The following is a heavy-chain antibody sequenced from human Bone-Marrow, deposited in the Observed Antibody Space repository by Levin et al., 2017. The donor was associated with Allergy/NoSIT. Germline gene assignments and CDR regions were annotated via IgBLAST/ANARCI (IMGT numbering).Heavy chain of an antibody. CDR1: GFGFSTYR. Sequence: PVASVKVSCTGSGFGFSTYRMNWVRQAPGEGLEWVSLISSSGSHIYYADSVKGRFTISRDNAKNSLYLQMNSLRAEDTAVYYCVRAGYHSPWGQGTTVTVSS. CDR2: ISSSGSHI. D-gene: IGHD3-22*01. J-gene: IGHJ6*02. CDR3: VRAGYHSP. V-gene: IGHV3-21*01.